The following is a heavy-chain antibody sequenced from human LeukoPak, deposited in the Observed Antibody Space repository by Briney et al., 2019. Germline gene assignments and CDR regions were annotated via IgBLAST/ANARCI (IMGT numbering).Heavy chain of an antibody. D-gene: IGHD5-12*01. CDR2: IYYSGTT. CDR1: GGSISSGGYY. J-gene: IGHJ4*02. Sequence: SQTLSLTCTVSGGSISSGGYYWSWIRQHPGKGLEWIGCIYYSGTTYYHPSLTSRVAISVDTSKNQFSLKLSSVTAADTAVYYCARAGYSGYKYYFDYWGQGTLVTVSS. CDR3: ARAGYSGYKYYFDY. V-gene: IGHV4-31*03.